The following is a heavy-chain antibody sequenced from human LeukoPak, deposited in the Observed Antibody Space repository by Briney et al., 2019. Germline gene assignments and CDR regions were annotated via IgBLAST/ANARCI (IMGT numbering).Heavy chain of an antibody. Sequence: PSETLSLTCTVSGGSIRSYYWSWIRQPPGKGLEWIGYIYYSGSTNYNPSLKSRVTISVDTSKSQFSLILSSVTAADTAVYYCARSSAYYTKFDYWGQGALVTVSS. CDR1: GGSIRSYY. J-gene: IGHJ4*02. V-gene: IGHV4-59*08. CDR3: ARSSAYYTKFDY. D-gene: IGHD3-3*01. CDR2: IYYSGST.